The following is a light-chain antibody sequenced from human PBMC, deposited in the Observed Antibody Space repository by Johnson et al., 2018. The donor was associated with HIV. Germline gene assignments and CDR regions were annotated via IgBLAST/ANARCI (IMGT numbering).Light chain of an antibody. CDR2: DNN. V-gene: IGLV1-51*01. J-gene: IGLJ1*01. CDR3: GTWDSSLSATV. Sequence: QSVLTQPPSVSAAPGQKVTISCSGSSSNIGNNYVSWYQQLPGTAPKLLIYDNNKRPSGIPDRFSGSKSGTSATLGITGLQTVDEADYYCGTWDSSLSATVFGTGTKVTVL. CDR1: SSNIGNNY.